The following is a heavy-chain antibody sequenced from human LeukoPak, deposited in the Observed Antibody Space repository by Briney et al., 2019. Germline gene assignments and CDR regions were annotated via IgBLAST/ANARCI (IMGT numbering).Heavy chain of an antibody. CDR3: ATGATPSGGYYYYYGMDV. V-gene: IGHV1-69*13. Sequence: ASVKVSCKASGGTFSSYAISWVRQAPGQGLEWMGGIIPIFGTANYAQKFQGRVTITADESTSTAYMELSSLRSEDTAVYYCATGATPSGGYYYYYGMDVWGQGTTVTVSS. CDR2: IIPIFGTA. D-gene: IGHD2-15*01. CDR1: GGTFSSYA. J-gene: IGHJ6*02.